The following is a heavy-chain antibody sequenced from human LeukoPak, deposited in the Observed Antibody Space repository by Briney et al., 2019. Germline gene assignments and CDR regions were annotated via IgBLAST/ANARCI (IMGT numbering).Heavy chain of an antibody. D-gene: IGHD2-2*01. Sequence: GRSLRLSCAASGFTFSSYGMHWVRQAPGKGLEWVAVIWYDGSNKYNADSVKGRFTISRDNSKNTLYLQMNSLRAEDTAVYYCARDCSSTSCWQFDYWGQGTLVTVSS. J-gene: IGHJ4*02. CDR2: IWYDGSNK. CDR3: ARDCSSTSCWQFDY. CDR1: GFTFSSYG. V-gene: IGHV3-33*01.